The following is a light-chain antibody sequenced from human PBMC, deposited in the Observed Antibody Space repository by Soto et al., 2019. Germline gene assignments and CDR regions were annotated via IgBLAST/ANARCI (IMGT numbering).Light chain of an antibody. CDR1: QSVNSN. V-gene: IGKV3-15*01. CDR3: QHYNDWGT. Sequence: EIVMTQSPATLSVSPGERATLSCRASQSVNSNLAWYQQKPGQAPRLLIYGASTRVTGIPARFSGSGFGTEFTLTISSLQSEDFVTYYCQHYNDWGTFGQGTKLEIK. CDR2: GAS. J-gene: IGKJ2*01.